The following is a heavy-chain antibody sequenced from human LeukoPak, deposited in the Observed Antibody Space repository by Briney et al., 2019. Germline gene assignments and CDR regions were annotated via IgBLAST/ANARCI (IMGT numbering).Heavy chain of an antibody. V-gene: IGHV3-30-3*01. CDR3: ARDRSGSYCFDY. Sequence: GGSLRLSCAASGFTFSSYAMHWVRQAPGKELEWVAVISYDGSNKYYADSVKGRFTISRDNSKNTLYLQMNSLRAEDTAVYYCARDRSGSYCFDYWGQGTLVTVSS. J-gene: IGHJ4*02. CDR1: GFTFSSYA. CDR2: ISYDGSNK. D-gene: IGHD1-26*01.